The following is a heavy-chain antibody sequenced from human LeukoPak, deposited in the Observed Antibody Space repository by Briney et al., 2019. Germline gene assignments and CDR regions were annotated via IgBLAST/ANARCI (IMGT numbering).Heavy chain of an antibody. CDR3: TREKIPGLFGVLF. CDR2: IRGETYGGTT. D-gene: IGHD3-10*01. CDR1: GFPFGDYS. Sequence: GGSLRLSCTASGFPFGDYSMIWVRQAPGKGLEWVGSIRGETYGGTTEYAASVKGRLILSGDDSKSIAYLQLSSLKTEDTAVYYCTREKIPGLFGVLFWGQGTLVTVSS. V-gene: IGHV3-49*04. J-gene: IGHJ4*02.